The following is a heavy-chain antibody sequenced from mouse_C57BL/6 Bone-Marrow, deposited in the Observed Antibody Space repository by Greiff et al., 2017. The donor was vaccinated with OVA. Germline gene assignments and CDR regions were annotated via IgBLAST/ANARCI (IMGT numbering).Heavy chain of an antibody. CDR2: ISSGGSYT. CDR3: ARHPQLAMDY. D-gene: IGHD1-3*01. J-gene: IGHJ4*01. CDR1: GFTFSSYG. V-gene: IGHV5-6*01. Sequence: DVHLVESGGDLVKPGGSLKLSCAASGFTFSSYGMSWVRQTPDKRLEWVATISSGGSYTYYPDSVKGRFTISRDNAKNTLYLQMSSLKSEDTAMYYCARHPQLAMDYWCQGTSVTVSS.